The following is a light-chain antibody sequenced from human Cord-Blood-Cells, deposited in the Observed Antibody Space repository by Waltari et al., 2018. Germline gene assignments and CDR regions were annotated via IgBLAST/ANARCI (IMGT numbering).Light chain of an antibody. CDR2: AAS. V-gene: IGKV1-39*01. CDR3: QQSYSTPFT. J-gene: IGKJ5*01. CDR1: HSISSY. Sequence: IQMTQSLSSLFASVGDRATITCRASHSISSYLNWYQQKPGKAPKLLIYAASSLQSGVPSRFSGSGSGTDFTLTISSLQPEDFATYYCQQSYSTPFTFGQGTQLEIK.